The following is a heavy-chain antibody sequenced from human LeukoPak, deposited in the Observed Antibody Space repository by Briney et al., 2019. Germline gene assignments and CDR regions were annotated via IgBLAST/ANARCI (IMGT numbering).Heavy chain of an antibody. CDR1: GDSISNSHW. Sequence: PSETLSLTCAVSGDSISNSHWWSWVRQPPGKGLEWIGVIYLTGDTDYNPSLKSRVTISIDKSKNQFSLKLTYVTAADTAVYYCATVTGTTKEFDYWGQGTLVTVSS. CDR2: IYLTGDT. CDR3: ATVTGTTKEFDY. V-gene: IGHV4-4*02. J-gene: IGHJ4*02. D-gene: IGHD1-20*01.